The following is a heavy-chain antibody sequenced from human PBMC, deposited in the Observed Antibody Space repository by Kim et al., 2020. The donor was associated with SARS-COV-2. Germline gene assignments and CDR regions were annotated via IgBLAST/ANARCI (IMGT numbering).Heavy chain of an antibody. Sequence: GGSLRLSCVATGFSFGSYAMSWVRQAPGKGLEWVSFIKGGGGATFYADSVTGRFTISRDNLKNILYLQTNSLRAEDTAMYYCATSSLGYYNDAFVIWGQG. V-gene: IGHV3-23*01. J-gene: IGHJ3*02. D-gene: IGHD2-21*01. CDR1: GFSFGSYA. CDR2: IKGGGGAT. CDR3: ATSSLGYYNDAFVI.